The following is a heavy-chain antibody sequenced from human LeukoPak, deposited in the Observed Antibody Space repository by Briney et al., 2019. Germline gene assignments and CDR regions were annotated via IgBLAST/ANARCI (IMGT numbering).Heavy chain of an antibody. CDR2: ISSSGSTI. V-gene: IGHV3-48*03. Sequence: QPGGSLRLSCAASGFTFSNYAMHWVRQAPGKGLEWVSYISSSGSTIYYADSVKGRFTISRDNAKNSLYLQMNSLRAEDTAVYYCAREGQWLLRVGAFDIWGQGTMVTVSS. J-gene: IGHJ3*02. CDR3: AREGQWLLRVGAFDI. CDR1: GFTFSNYA. D-gene: IGHD3-22*01.